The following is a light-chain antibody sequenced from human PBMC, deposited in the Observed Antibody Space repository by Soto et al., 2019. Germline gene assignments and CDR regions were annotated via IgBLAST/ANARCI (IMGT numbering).Light chain of an antibody. CDR1: QSVSSK. Sequence: EIVRTQSPATLSASPGERATLSCRASQSVSSKLAWYQQKPGQAPRLLISGASIRASGIPDRFSGSGSGTDFTLTISRLEPADFAVYYCQQYGTSTIPVGQGTRLEIK. V-gene: IGKV3-20*01. J-gene: IGKJ5*01. CDR3: QQYGTSTIP. CDR2: GAS.